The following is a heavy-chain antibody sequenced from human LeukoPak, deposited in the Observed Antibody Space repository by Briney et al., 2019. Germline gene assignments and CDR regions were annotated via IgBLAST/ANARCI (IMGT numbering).Heavy chain of an antibody. CDR3: ARVINYDFWSGYYPLDY. V-gene: IGHV3-74*01. Sequence: GSLRLSCAASGFTFRSYWMHWVRQAPGKGLVRVSRINSDGSSTSYADSVKGRFTISRDNAKNTLYLQMNSLRAEDTAVYYCARVINYDFWSGYYPLDYWGQGTLVTVSS. J-gene: IGHJ4*02. CDR2: INSDGSST. D-gene: IGHD3-3*01. CDR1: GFTFRSYW.